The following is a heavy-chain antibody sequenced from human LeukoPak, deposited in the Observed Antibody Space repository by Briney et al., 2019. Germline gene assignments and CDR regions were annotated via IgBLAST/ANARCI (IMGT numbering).Heavy chain of an antibody. Sequence: ASVKVSCKASGGTFSSYAISWVRQAPGQGLEWMGGIIPIFGTANYAQKFQGRVTITADESTSTAYMELSSLRSEDTAVYYCAKVHCISTNCNHIWTYFDYWGQGTLVTASS. D-gene: IGHD2-2*01. CDR1: GGTFSSYA. CDR2: IIPIFGTA. J-gene: IGHJ4*02. V-gene: IGHV1-69*01. CDR3: AKVHCISTNCNHIWTYFDY.